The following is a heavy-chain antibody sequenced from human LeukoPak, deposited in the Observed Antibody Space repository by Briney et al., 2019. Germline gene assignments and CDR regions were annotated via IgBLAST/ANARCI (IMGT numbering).Heavy chain of an antibody. Sequence: GGSLRLSCAASGFTFSNYWMHWVRRGPGKGLVWVSRINSDGRIASYADSVKGRFTISRDNAKNTLYLQMNSLRAEDTAVYYCARDLRTPSDTNIAIDYWGQGTLVTVSS. CDR2: INSDGRIA. J-gene: IGHJ4*02. CDR1: GFTFSNYW. D-gene: IGHD4-23*01. CDR3: ARDLRTPSDTNIAIDY. V-gene: IGHV3-74*01.